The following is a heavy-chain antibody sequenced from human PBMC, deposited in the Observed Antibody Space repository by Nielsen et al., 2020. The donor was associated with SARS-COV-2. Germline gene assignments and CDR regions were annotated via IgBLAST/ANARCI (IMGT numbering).Heavy chain of an antibody. D-gene: IGHD6-6*01. Sequence: GGSLRLSCESSGFTFSSHSMTWVRQGPGKGLEYISTISDTSSYIYYADSVKGRFTISRDNAKNSLYLQMNSLRAEDTAVYYCAREGLDYYYMDVWGKGTTVTVS. J-gene: IGHJ6*03. CDR3: AREGLDYYYMDV. CDR1: GFTFSSHS. V-gene: IGHV3-21*01. CDR2: ISDTSSYI.